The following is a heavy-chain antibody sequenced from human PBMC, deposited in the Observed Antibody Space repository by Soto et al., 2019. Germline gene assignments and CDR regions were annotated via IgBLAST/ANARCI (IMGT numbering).Heavy chain of an antibody. D-gene: IGHD2-21*02. Sequence: GGSLRLSCAASGFTFSSYAMSWVRQAPGKGLEWVSAISGSGGTTYYADSVKGRFTISRDNSRNTLYLQMISLRAGDTAVYYCAKGDRSYCGADCYSDHWGQGTLVTVSS. J-gene: IGHJ5*02. CDR1: GFTFSSYA. CDR3: AKGDRSYCGADCYSDH. CDR2: ISGSGGTT. V-gene: IGHV3-23*01.